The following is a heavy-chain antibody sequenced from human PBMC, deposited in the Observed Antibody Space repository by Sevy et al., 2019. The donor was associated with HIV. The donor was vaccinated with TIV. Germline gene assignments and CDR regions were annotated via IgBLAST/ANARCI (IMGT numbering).Heavy chain of an antibody. CDR3: ARDIRFGEESDIIYYYYYGMDV. D-gene: IGHD3-10*01. Sequence: GGSLRLSCAASGFTFSSYAMHWVRQAPGKGLEWMAVISYDGSNKYYADSVKGRFTISRDNSKNTLYLQMNSLRAEDTAVYYCARDIRFGEESDIIYYYYYGMDVWGQGTTVTVSS. J-gene: IGHJ6*02. V-gene: IGHV3-30-3*01. CDR2: ISYDGSNK. CDR1: GFTFSSYA.